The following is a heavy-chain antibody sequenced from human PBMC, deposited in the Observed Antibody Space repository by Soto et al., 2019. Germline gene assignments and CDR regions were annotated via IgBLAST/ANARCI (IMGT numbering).Heavy chain of an antibody. CDR3: ARGAVATSGGHDY. J-gene: IGHJ4*02. D-gene: IGHD6-19*01. V-gene: IGHV4-61*01. Sequence: QVQLQESGPGLVKPSETLSLTCTVSGGSVSSGSYYWSWIRQPPGKGLEWIGYIYYSGSTNYNPSLESRVTMSLDTSENQFSLKRSSVTAADTAVYYCARGAVATSGGHDYWGQGTLVTVSS. CDR1: GGSVSSGSYY. CDR2: IYYSGST.